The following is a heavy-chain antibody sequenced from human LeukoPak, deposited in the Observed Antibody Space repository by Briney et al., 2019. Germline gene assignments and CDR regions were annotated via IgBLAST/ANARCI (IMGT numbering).Heavy chain of an antibody. J-gene: IGHJ6*02. D-gene: IGHD3-3*01. V-gene: IGHV3-74*01. CDR1: GFTFSSYW. CDR2: INSDGSST. Sequence: GGSLRLSCAASGFTFSSYWMHWVRQAPGKGLVWVSRINSDGSSTSYADSVKGRFTISRDNAKNTLYLQMNSLRAEDTAVYHCARAGVDFWSGPDYYYYGMDVWGQGTTVTVSS. CDR3: ARAGVDFWSGPDYYYYGMDV.